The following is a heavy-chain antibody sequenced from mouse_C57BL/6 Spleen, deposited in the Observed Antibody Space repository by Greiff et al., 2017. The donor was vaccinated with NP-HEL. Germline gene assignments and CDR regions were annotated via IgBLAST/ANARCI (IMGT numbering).Heavy chain of an antibody. CDR1: GYTFTSYW. D-gene: IGHD2-4*01. V-gene: IGHV1-64*01. J-gene: IGHJ4*01. CDR2: IHPNSGST. CDR3: AFYYDYNDYAMDY. Sequence: QVHVKQPGAELVKPGASVKLSCKASGYTFTSYWMHWVKQRPGQGLEWIGMIHPNSGSTNYNEKFKSKATLTVDKSSSTAYMQLSSLTSEDSAVYYCAFYYDYNDYAMDYWGQGTSVTVSS.